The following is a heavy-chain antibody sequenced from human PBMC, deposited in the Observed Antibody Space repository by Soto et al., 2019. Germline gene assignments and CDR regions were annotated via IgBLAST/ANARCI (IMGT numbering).Heavy chain of an antibody. CDR2: ISSSGSTI. CDR3: ARVNPGGYEGYGMDV. J-gene: IGHJ6*02. CDR1: GFTFSSYE. D-gene: IGHD5-12*01. V-gene: IGHV3-48*03. Sequence: GSLRLSCAASGFTFSSYEMNWVRQAPGKGLEWVSYISSSGSTIYYADSVKGRFTISRDNAKNSLYLQMNSLRAEDTAVYYCARVNPGGYEGYGMDVWGQGTTVTVSS.